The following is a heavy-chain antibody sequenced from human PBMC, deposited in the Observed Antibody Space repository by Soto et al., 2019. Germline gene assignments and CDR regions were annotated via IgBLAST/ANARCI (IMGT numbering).Heavy chain of an antibody. D-gene: IGHD3-16*02. CDR2: IIPIFGTA. V-gene: IGHV1-69*01. J-gene: IGHJ4*02. CDR3: ARDINTFGGVIWYFDY. CDR1: GGTFSSYA. Sequence: QVQLVQSGAEVKKPGSSVKVSCKASGGTFSSYAISWVRHAPGQGLEWMGGIIPIFGTANYAQKFQGRVTITADESTSTAYMELSSLRSEDTAVYYCARDINTFGGVIWYFDYWGQGTLVTVSS.